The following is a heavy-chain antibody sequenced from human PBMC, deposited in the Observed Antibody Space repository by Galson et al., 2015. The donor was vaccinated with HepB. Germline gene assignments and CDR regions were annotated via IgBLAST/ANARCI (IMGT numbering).Heavy chain of an antibody. D-gene: IGHD6-13*01. CDR3: AREPCIAAAGTCYIDH. CDR1: GGTFSSYA. V-gene: IGHV1-69*13. J-gene: IGHJ4*02. Sequence: SVKVSCKASGGTFSSYAISWVRQAPGQGLEWMGGIIPIFGTANYAQKFQGRVTITADESTSTAYMELSSLRSEDTAVYYCAREPCIAAAGTCYIDHWGQGTLVTVSS. CDR2: IIPIFGTA.